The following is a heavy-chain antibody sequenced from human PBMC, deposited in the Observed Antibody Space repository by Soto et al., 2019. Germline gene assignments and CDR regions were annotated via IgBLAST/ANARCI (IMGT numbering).Heavy chain of an antibody. CDR3: ASARPLYSSSWYRDY. V-gene: IGHV3-48*02. CDR1: GFTFSSYS. D-gene: IGHD6-13*01. Sequence: GESLRLSCAASGFTFSSYSMNWVRQAPGKGLEWVSYISSSSSTIYYADAMKGRFTNSRDNAKNSLYLQMNSLRDEDTTVYYCASARPLYSSSWYRDYWGQGTLVTVSS. CDR2: ISSSSSTI. J-gene: IGHJ4*02.